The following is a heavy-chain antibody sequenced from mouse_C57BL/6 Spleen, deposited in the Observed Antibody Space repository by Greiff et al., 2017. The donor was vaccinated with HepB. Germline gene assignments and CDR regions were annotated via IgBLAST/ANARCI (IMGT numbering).Heavy chain of an antibody. Sequence: VQLQQPGTELVKPGASVKLSCKASGYTFTSYWMHWVKQRPGQGLEWIGNINPSNGGTNYNEKFKSKATLTVDKSSSTAYMQLSSLTSEDSAVYYCARAGGIYYDYDGGFAYWGQGTLVTVSA. CDR1: GYTFTSYW. V-gene: IGHV1-53*01. J-gene: IGHJ3*01. D-gene: IGHD2-4*01. CDR3: ARAGGIYYDYDGGFAY. CDR2: INPSNGGT.